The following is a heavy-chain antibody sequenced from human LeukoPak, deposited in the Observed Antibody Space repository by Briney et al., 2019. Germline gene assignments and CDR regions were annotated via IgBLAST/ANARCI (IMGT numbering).Heavy chain of an antibody. D-gene: IGHD6-19*01. CDR3: ARTFGSGRYPGDWFDP. CDR2: IYSDGSST. Sequence: GGSLRLTCTASGFPFSNYWMHWVRQGPGEGLEWVSRIYSDGSSTTYADSVKGRFTISRDNAKNTLYLQMSSLRVEDTAVYYCARTFGSGRYPGDWFDPWGQGTLVTVSS. CDR1: GFPFSNYW. J-gene: IGHJ5*02. V-gene: IGHV3-74*03.